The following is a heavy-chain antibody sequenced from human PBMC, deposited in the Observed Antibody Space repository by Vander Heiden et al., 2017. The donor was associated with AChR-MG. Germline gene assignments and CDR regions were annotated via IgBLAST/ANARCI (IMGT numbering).Heavy chain of an antibody. CDR3: AKDRVGTRSSGSDLDY. D-gene: IGHD6-19*01. Sequence: EVQRLESGGRLVQPWGSLRPPCPASGFTSSSDAMSWVRQAPGKGLEWVSAISGSGGSTYYADSVKGRFTISRDNSKNTLYLQMNSLRAEDTAVYYCAKDRVGTRSSGSDLDYWGQGTLVTVSS. CDR1: GFTSSSDA. V-gene: IGHV3-23*01. CDR2: ISGSGGST. J-gene: IGHJ4*02.